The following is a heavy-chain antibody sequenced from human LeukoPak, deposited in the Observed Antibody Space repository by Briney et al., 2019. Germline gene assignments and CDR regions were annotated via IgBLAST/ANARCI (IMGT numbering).Heavy chain of an antibody. Sequence: ASVKVSCKASGYTFTGYYMHWVRQAPGQGLEWMGWINPNSGGTNYAQKFQGRVTMTGDTSISTAYMELSRLRSDDTAVYYCASSIWFGELPFDYWGQGTLVTVSS. V-gene: IGHV1-2*02. J-gene: IGHJ4*02. CDR1: GYTFTGYY. D-gene: IGHD3-10*01. CDR2: INPNSGGT. CDR3: ASSIWFGELPFDY.